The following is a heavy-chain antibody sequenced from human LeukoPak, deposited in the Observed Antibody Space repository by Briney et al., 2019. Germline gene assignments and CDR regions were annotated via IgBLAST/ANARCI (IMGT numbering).Heavy chain of an antibody. D-gene: IGHD6-19*01. Sequence: SGGSLRLSCAASGFTFSSYSMNWVRQAPGKGLEWVSYISSSSSTIYYADSVKGRFTISRDNAKNSLYLQMNSLKAEDTAVYYCARERVYSSGWLTTYYYYMDVWGKGTTVTVSS. V-gene: IGHV3-48*01. CDR3: ARERVYSSGWLTTYYYYMDV. CDR1: GFTFSSYS. J-gene: IGHJ6*03. CDR2: ISSSSSTI.